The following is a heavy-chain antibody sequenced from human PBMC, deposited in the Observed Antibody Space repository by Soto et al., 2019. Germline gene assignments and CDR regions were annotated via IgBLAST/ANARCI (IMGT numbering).Heavy chain of an antibody. Sequence: SETLFLTCSVSGGSISSYYWSWIRQPPGKGLEWIGYIYYSGSTNYNPSLKSRVTISVDTSKNQFSLKLSSVTAADTAVYYCARVSGYYDFWSGYYHYYGIDVWGQGTTVTVSS. CDR2: IYYSGST. D-gene: IGHD3-3*01. J-gene: IGHJ6*02. CDR1: GGSISSYY. CDR3: ARVSGYYDFWSGYYHYYGIDV. V-gene: IGHV4-59*01.